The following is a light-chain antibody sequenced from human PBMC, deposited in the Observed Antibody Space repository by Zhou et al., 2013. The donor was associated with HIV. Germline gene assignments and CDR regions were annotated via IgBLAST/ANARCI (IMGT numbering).Light chain of an antibody. CDR3: QQCRNSPWT. Sequence: DIQMTQSPSTLSASVGDKVTITCRASQSLDNWLAWYQQKPGKAPSLLIYKASNLESGVPSRFSGSGSGTEFTLTIASLQPADIATYYCQQCRNSPWTFGQRDQGGNET. CDR1: QSLDNW. CDR2: KAS. V-gene: IGKV1-5*03. J-gene: IGKJ1*01.